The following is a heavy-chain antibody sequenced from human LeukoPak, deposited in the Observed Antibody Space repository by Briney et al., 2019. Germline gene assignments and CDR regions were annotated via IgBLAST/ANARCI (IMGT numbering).Heavy chain of an antibody. CDR3: ARGHLVRGKYSSGWYKVDY. V-gene: IGHV1-8*01. J-gene: IGHJ4*02. D-gene: IGHD6-19*01. Sequence: ASVKVSCKASGYTFTSYDINWVRQATGQGLEWMGWMNPNSGNTGYAQKFQGRVTMTRNTSISTAYMELSSLRSEDTAVYYCARGHLVRGKYSSGWYKVDYWGQGTLVTVSS. CDR1: GYTFTSYD. CDR2: MNPNSGNT.